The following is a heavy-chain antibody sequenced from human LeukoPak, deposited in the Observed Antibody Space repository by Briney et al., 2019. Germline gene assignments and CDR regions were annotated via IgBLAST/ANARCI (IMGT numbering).Heavy chain of an antibody. D-gene: IGHD1-14*01. Sequence: GGSLRLSCAASGFTFSSYAMSWIRQAPGKGLEWVSYISSSSSYTNYADSVKGPFTISRDNAKNSLYLQMNSLRAEDTAVYYCARAASRTVFDYWGQGTLVTVSS. J-gene: IGHJ4*02. CDR3: ARAASRTVFDY. V-gene: IGHV3-11*06. CDR1: GFTFSSYA. CDR2: ISSSSSYT.